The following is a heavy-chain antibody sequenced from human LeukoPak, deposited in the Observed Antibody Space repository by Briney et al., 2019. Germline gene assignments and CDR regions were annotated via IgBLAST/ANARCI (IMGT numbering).Heavy chain of an antibody. D-gene: IGHD2-8*01. Sequence: GGSLRLSCAASGFTFSSYAVSWVRQAPGKGLEWVSSISGSGGSTYSADSAKGRFTISRDNSKNTLYLQMNSLRAEDTALYYCAKDRSCTNDICHGDFDYWGQGTLVTVSS. CDR1: GFTFSSYA. J-gene: IGHJ4*02. CDR3: AKDRSCTNDICHGDFDY. CDR2: ISGSGGST. V-gene: IGHV3-23*01.